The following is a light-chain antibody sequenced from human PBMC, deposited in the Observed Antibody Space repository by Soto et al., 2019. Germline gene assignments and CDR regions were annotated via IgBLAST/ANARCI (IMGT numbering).Light chain of an antibody. CDR2: EVT. J-gene: IGLJ2*01. Sequence: QSVLTQPPSASGSPGQSVTISCTGTSSDIGGYNYVSWYQQHPGEAPKLLIYEVTKRPSGVPDRFSGSKSGNTASLTVSGLQAEDEADYYCSSYAGINNLVFGGGTKVTVL. CDR1: SSDIGGYNY. CDR3: SSYAGINNLV. V-gene: IGLV2-8*01.